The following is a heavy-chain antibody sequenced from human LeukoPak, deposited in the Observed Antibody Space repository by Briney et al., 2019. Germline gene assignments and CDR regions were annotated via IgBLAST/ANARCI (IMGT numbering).Heavy chain of an antibody. Sequence: SETLSLTCTVSGGSISSGSYYWSWIRQPAGKGLEWIGRIYTSGSTNYNPSLKSRVTISVDTSKNQFSLKLSSVTAADTAVYYCARLRYFEEFDYWGQGTLVTVSS. D-gene: IGHD3-9*01. V-gene: IGHV4-61*02. CDR3: ARLRYFEEFDY. CDR1: GGSISSGSYY. J-gene: IGHJ4*02. CDR2: IYTSGST.